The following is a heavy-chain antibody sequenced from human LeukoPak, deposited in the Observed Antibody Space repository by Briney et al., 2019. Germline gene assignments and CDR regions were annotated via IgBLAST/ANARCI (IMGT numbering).Heavy chain of an antibody. CDR1: GFTFSSYA. CDR2: ISGSGGGT. CDR3: AKDRTHRRYYDSTGYYNQYDY. Sequence: PGGSLRLSCAASGFTFSSYAMSWVRQAPEKGLEWVSTISGSGGGTYYADSVKGRFTISRDDSKNTLYLQMNSLRAEDTAIYYCAKDRTHRRYYDSTGYYNQYDYWGQGALVTVSS. J-gene: IGHJ4*02. D-gene: IGHD3-22*01. V-gene: IGHV3-23*01.